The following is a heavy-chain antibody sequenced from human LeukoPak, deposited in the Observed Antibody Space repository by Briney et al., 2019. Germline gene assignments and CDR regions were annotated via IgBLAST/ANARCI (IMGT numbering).Heavy chain of an antibody. V-gene: IGHV4-61*01. CDR1: GFSISSGYY. CDR2: IYYSGST. CDR3: ARNLMTKYYYYMDV. J-gene: IGHJ6*03. D-gene: IGHD2-8*01. Sequence: PSETLSLTCAVSGFSISSGYYWSWIRQPPGKGLEWIGYIYYSGSTNYNPSLKSRVTISVDTSKNQFSLKLSSVTAADTAVYYCARNLMTKYYYYMDVWGKGTTVTVSS.